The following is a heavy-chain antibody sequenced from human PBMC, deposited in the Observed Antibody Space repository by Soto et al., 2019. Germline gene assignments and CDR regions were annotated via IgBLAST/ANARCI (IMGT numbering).Heavy chain of an antibody. Sequence: QVQLVASGGGVVQPGRSLRLSCAASGFPFTSYGMHWVREGPDKGLEWVAIISYEGSDKYYADSVKGRFTISRDNSKNTLDLQMNSLRPEDTGLDYCVGGEYYFDYRGQGTRV. CDR1: GFPFTSYG. D-gene: IGHD3-16*01. V-gene: IGHV3-30*03. J-gene: IGHJ4*02. CDR2: ISYEGSDK. CDR3: VGGEYYFDY.